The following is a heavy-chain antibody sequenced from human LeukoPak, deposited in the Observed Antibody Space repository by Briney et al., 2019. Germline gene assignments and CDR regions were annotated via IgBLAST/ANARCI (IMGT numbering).Heavy chain of an antibody. CDR2: IYTSGST. CDR1: GGSISSYY. V-gene: IGHV4-4*07. D-gene: IGHD3-22*01. J-gene: IGHJ1*01. CDR3: ATYYYDSSGYYDGEGAEYFQH. Sequence: SETLSLTCNVSGGSISSYYWSWIRQPAGKGLEWIGRIYTSGSTNYNPSLKSRVTMSVDTSKNQFSLKLSSVTAADTAVYYCATYYYDSSGYYDGEGAEYFQHWGQGTLVTVSS.